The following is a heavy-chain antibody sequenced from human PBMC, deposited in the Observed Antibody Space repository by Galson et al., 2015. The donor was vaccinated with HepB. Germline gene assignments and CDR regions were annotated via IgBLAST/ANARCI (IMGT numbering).Heavy chain of an antibody. J-gene: IGHJ3*01. CDR2: TYYSANS. Sequence: SETLSLTCTVSGAPINSYYWTWIRQSPGKGLEWIGNTYYSANSNYNPALKSRVTISVDTTKKQFSLKLSSVTAADTAVYYCAYTTSRRDAFNVWGQGTMVTVSS. V-gene: IGHV4-59*01. CDR3: AYTTSRRDAFNV. D-gene: IGHD2-2*01. CDR1: GAPINSYY.